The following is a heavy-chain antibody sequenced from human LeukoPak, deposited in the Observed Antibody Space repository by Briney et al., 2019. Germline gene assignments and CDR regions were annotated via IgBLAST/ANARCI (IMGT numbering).Heavy chain of an antibody. CDR3: AGCGGDCYTYYYGMNV. V-gene: IGHV4-39*01. CDR1: GGSISSSSYY. D-gene: IGHD2-21*02. Sequence: SETLSLTCTVSGGSISSSSYYWGWIRQPPGKGLEWIGSIYYSGSTYYNPSLKSRVTISVDTSKNQFSLKLTSVTAADTAVYYCAGCGGDCYTYYYGMNVWGQGTTVIVSS. J-gene: IGHJ6*02. CDR2: IYYSGST.